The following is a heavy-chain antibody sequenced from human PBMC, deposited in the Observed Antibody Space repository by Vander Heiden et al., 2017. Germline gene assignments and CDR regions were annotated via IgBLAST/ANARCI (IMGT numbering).Heavy chain of an antibody. CDR2: IYSGGST. V-gene: IGHV3-53*01. J-gene: IGHJ4*02. Sequence: EVQLVESGGGLIQPGGSLRLSCAASGFTVSSNYMSWVRQAPGKGLEWVSVIYSGGSTYYADSVKGRFTISRDNSKNTLYLQMNSLRAEDTAVYYCASSWATAIPTFDYWGQGTLVTVSS. CDR3: ASSWATAIPTFDY. D-gene: IGHD2-21*02. CDR1: GFTVSSNY.